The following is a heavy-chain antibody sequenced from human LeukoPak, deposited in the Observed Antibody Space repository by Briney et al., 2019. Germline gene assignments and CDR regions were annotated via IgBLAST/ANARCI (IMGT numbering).Heavy chain of an antibody. CDR1: GGSINTFY. V-gene: IGHV4-4*07. Sequence: SETLSLTCTVSGGSINTFYWSWIRQPAGKGLEWIGRIYSSGSTNYNPSLKSRVTMSVDMSKNNFSLNLSSVTAADTAVYYCARETGSGSRDYWGQGTLVTVSS. CDR2: IYSSGST. D-gene: IGHD3-10*01. CDR3: ARETGSGSRDY. J-gene: IGHJ4*02.